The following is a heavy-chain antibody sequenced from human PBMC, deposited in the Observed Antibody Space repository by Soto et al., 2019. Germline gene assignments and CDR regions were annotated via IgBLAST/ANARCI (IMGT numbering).Heavy chain of an antibody. J-gene: IGHJ3*02. CDR3: AKNFWGSYVDAFDI. V-gene: IGHV3-23*01. D-gene: IGHD3-16*01. CDR2: ISGSGGST. Sequence: EVQLLESGGGLVQPGGSLRLSCAASGFTFSSYAMSWVRQAPGKGLEWVSAISGSGGSTYYADSVKGRFTISRDNSKNRRYLQMNSLRAVNRAVYYCAKNFWGSYVDAFDIWGQGTMVTVSS. CDR1: GFTFSSYA.